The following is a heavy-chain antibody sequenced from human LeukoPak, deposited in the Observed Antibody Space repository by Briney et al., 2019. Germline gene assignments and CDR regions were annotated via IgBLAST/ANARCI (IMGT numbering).Heavy chain of an antibody. J-gene: IGHJ6*02. D-gene: IGHD3-10*01. CDR1: GYAFTGYY. Sequence: GASVKVSCKASGYAFTGYYMHWVRQAPGQGLEWMGWINPNSSGTNYAQKFQGRVTMTRDTSISTAYMELSRLRSDDTAVYYCASYWFGELAPTTGYGMDVWGQGTTVTVSS. V-gene: IGHV1-2*02. CDR3: ASYWFGELAPTTGYGMDV. CDR2: INPNSSGT.